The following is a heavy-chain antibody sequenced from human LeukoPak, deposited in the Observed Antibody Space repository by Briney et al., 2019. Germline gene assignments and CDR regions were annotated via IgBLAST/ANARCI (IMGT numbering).Heavy chain of an antibody. V-gene: IGHV4-61*02. CDR1: GGSISSGSYY. J-gene: IGHJ6*03. CDR3: ARVLPHYDFWSGYQAGLYMDV. D-gene: IGHD3-3*01. Sequence: PSQTLSLTCTVSGGSISSGSYYWSWIRQPAGKGLEWIGRIYTSGSTNYHPSLKSRVTISVDTSKNQFSLKLSSVTAADTAVYYCARVLPHYDFWSGYQAGLYMDVWGKGTTVTVSS. CDR2: IYTSGST.